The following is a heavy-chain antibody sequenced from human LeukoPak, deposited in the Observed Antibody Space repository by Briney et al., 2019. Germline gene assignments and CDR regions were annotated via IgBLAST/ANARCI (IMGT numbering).Heavy chain of an antibody. CDR1: GFTFSSYS. V-gene: IGHV3-30*03. CDR2: ISYDGSNK. J-gene: IGHJ3*02. Sequence: GGSLRLSCAASGFTFSSYSMNWVRQAPGKGLEWVAVISYDGSNKYYADSVKGRFTISRDNSKNTLYLQMNSLRAEDTAVYYCAREAGTGDAFDIWGQGTMVTVSS. D-gene: IGHD3/OR15-3a*01. CDR3: AREAGTGDAFDI.